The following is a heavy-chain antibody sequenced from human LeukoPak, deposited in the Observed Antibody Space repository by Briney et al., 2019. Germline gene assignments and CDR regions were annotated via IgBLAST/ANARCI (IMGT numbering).Heavy chain of an antibody. CDR2: IYYSGST. J-gene: IGHJ4*02. V-gene: IGHV4-59*01. CDR3: ARLPRWSGYDDY. CDR1: GGSISSYY. Sequence: SETLSLTCTVSGGSISSYYWSWIRQPPGKGLEWIGYIYYSGSTNYNPSLKSRVTISVDTSKNQFSLRLSSVTAADTAVYYCARLPRWSGYDDYWGQGTLVTVSS. D-gene: IGHD5-12*01.